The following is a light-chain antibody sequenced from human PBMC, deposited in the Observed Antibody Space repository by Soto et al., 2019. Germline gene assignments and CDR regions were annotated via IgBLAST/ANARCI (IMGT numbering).Light chain of an antibody. CDR2: AAS. V-gene: IGKV1D-12*01. J-gene: IGKJ5*01. CDR3: QQAYSFPVT. CDR1: QGLSSW. Sequence: DAQLTQSPSSISASVGDRVTITCRASQGLSSWLAWYQQRPGKAPKLLIYAASNLQSGVPSRFSGSGSGTEFTLTIGSLQPEDFATYYCQQAYSFPVTFGQGTRLEIK.